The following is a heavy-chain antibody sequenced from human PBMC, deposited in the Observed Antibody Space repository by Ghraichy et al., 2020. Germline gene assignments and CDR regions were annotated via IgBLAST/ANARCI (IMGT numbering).Heavy chain of an antibody. D-gene: IGHD4-11*01. V-gene: IGHV1-69*13. J-gene: IGHJ6*03. Sequence: SVKVSCKASGGTFSSYAISWVRQAPGQGLEWMGGIIPIFGTANYAQKFQGRVTITADESTSTAYMELSSLRSEDTAVYYCARSDYSHDYYYYYYMDVWGKGTTVTVSS. CDR2: IIPIFGTA. CDR1: GGTFSSYA. CDR3: ARSDYSHDYYYYYYMDV.